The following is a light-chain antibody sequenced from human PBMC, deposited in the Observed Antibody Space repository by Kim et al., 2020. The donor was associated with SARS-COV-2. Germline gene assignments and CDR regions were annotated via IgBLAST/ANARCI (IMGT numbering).Light chain of an antibody. CDR2: EVS. CDR3: CSYAGSSTLYVI. V-gene: IGLV2-23*02. CDR1: SSEVGSYNL. J-gene: IGLJ2*01. Sequence: ITISCAGTSSEVGSYNLVSWYQQHPGKAPKLMIYEVSKRPSGVSNRFSGSKSGNTASLTISGLQAEDEADYYCCSYAGSSTLYVIFGGGTQLTVL.